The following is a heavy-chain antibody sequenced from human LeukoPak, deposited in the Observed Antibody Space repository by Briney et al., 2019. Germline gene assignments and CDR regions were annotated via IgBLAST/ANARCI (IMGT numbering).Heavy chain of an antibody. CDR3: AKDGYGSGGRWFDP. J-gene: IGHJ5*02. D-gene: IGHD3-10*01. Sequence: GGSLRLSCAGSGFTFTSYGMSWVRQAPGKGLEWVSAISGSGGSTYYADSVKGRFTISRDNSKNTLYLQMNSLRGEDTAVYYCAKDGYGSGGRWFDPWGRGTLVTVSS. CDR2: ISGSGGST. V-gene: IGHV3-23*01. CDR1: GFTFTSYG.